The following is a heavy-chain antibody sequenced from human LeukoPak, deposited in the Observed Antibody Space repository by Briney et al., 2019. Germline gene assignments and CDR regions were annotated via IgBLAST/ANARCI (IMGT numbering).Heavy chain of an antibody. CDR1: GGTFISYA. V-gene: IGHV1-69*13. D-gene: IGHD5-24*01. Sequence: GASVKVSCKASGGTFISYAISWVRQTPGQGLEWMGGIIPIFGTANYAQKFQGRVTITADESASTAYMELSSLRSEDTAVYYCARDVSGDGYNPFDYWGQGTLVIVSS. CDR3: ARDVSGDGYNPFDY. J-gene: IGHJ4*02. CDR2: IIPIFGTA.